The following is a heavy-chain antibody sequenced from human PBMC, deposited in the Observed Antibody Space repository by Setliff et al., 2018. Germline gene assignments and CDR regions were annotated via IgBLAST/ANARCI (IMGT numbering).Heavy chain of an antibody. D-gene: IGHD6-13*01. CDR1: GFTFNTYA. CDR3: VKDVVGYSSTWPKRDYFDY. CDR2: ISDTALGI. V-gene: IGHV3-23*01. J-gene: IGHJ4*02. Sequence: PGESLKISCAAYGFTFNTYAMSWVRQPPGKGLEWVSSISDTALGIYYADSVRGRFTISRDNSKKTLYLQMNSLRAEDTAVYYCVKDVVGYSSTWPKRDYFDYWGQGTLVTVSS.